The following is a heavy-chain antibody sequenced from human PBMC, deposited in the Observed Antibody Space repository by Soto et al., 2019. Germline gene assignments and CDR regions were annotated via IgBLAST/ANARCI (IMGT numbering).Heavy chain of an antibody. D-gene: IGHD1-1*01. CDR3: AKGRTYENDWKLDALDM. V-gene: IGHV3-23*01. CDR1: GFTSSAHA. Sequence: GGSLRLSCVLSGFTSSAHATNWVRQAPGQGLDWVSAINGRGDGTYYADSAKGRFTISRDHSENTVYLQMTSLRAEDTAVYYCAKGRTYENDWKLDALDMWGQGTLVTVSS. CDR2: INGRGDGT. J-gene: IGHJ3*02.